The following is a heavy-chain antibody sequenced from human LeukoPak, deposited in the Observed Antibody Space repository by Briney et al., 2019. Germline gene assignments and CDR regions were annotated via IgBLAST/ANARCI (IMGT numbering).Heavy chain of an antibody. J-gene: IGHJ4*02. CDR1: GLTFSSYG. CDR2: IRFDGSNI. V-gene: IGHV3-30*02. CDR3: AHNDYGAEDY. D-gene: IGHD4-17*01. Sequence: GGSLRLSCAASGLTFSSYGMHWVRQAPGKGLEWVAFIRFDGSNIYYADSVKGRFTISRDNSKNTLYLQMNSLRAEDTAVYYCAHNDYGAEDYWGQGTLVTVSS.